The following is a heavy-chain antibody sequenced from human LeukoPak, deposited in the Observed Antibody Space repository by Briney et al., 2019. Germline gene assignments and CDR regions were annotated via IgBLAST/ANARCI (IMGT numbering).Heavy chain of an antibody. CDR2: ISGSGGST. V-gene: IGHV3-23*01. J-gene: IGHJ4*02. CDR1: GFSFSSYR. CDR3: AKDDYGDYVEYFDY. D-gene: IGHD4-17*01. Sequence: PGGSLRLSCAASGFSFSSYRMSWVRQAPGKGLEWVSAISGSGGSTYYADSVKGRFTISRDNSKNTLYLQMNSLRAEDTAVYYCAKDDYGDYVEYFDYWGQGTLVTVSS.